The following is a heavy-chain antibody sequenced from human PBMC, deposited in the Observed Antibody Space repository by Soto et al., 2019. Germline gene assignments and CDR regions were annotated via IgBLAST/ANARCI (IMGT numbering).Heavy chain of an antibody. D-gene: IGHD3-10*01. Sequence: PSETLSLTCAVYGGSFSGYYWSWIRQPPGKGLEWIGEINHSGSTNYNPSLKSRVTISVDTSKNQFSLKLSSVTAADTAVYYCARGFTMVRGVPYYYYYGMDVWGQGTXVTVSS. CDR3: ARGFTMVRGVPYYYYYGMDV. CDR1: GGSFSGYY. V-gene: IGHV4-34*01. CDR2: INHSGST. J-gene: IGHJ6*02.